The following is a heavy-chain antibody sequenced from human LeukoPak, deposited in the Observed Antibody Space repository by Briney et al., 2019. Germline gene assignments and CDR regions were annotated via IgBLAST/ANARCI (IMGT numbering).Heavy chain of an antibody. Sequence: ASVKVSCKVSGYSLSELTMHWVRHAPGKGLEWMGGFDPGMAETIYAEKFQGRITMTEDTSTDTAYMELSSLRSEDTAVDYCAPGHEYGLLDYWGQGTLVTVSS. D-gene: IGHD4-17*01. CDR2: FDPGMAET. J-gene: IGHJ4*02. V-gene: IGHV1-24*01. CDR3: APGHEYGLLDY. CDR1: GYSLSELT.